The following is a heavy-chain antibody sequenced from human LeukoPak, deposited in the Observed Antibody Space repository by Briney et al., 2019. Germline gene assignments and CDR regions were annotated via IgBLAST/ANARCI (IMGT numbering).Heavy chain of an antibody. J-gene: IGHJ4*02. CDR1: GGSISSSSYY. V-gene: IGHV4-39*01. CDR3: ASGYQWELLRYYFDY. D-gene: IGHD1-26*01. Sequence: SETLSLTCTVSGGSISSSSYYWGWIRQPPGKGLEWIGSIYYSGSTYYNPSLKSRVTISVDTSKNQFSLKLSSVTAADTAAYYCASGYQWELLRYYFDYWGQGTLVTVSS. CDR2: IYYSGST.